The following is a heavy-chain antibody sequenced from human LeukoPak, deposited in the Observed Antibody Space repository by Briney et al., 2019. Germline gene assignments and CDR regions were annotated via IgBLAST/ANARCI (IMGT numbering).Heavy chain of an antibody. CDR2: IFSSSSYI. CDR3: ARDDPINYYDSNPSRVQI. V-gene: IGHV3-21*01. CDR1: GFHFSSYS. J-gene: IGHJ3*02. D-gene: IGHD3-22*01. Sequence: GGSLRLSCAASGFHFSSYSMNWVRQAPGKGLEWVSSIFSSSSYIYYTDSVKVPLNTSRNNSKNTLYLQMNSDRAEDTAVYYCARDDPINYYDSNPSRVQIWGQGTMVTVSS.